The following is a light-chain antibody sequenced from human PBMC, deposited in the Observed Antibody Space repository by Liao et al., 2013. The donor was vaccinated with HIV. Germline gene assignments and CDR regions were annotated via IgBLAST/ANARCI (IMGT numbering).Light chain of an antibody. Sequence: SYVLTQPPSVSVAPGKTARLACGGDNIRRKSVHWYQQKPGQAPLLVMYYDSDRPSGIPERFSGSNSGNTATLTISRVEAGDEADYYCQVWDSSSDHSWVFGGGTKLTVL. J-gene: IGLJ3*02. CDR3: QVWDSSSDHSWV. CDR1: NIRRKS. V-gene: IGLV3-21*04. CDR2: YDS.